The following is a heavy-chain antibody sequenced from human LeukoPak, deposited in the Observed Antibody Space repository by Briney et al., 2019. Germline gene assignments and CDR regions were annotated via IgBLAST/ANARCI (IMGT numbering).Heavy chain of an antibody. D-gene: IGHD3-10*01. CDR3: ASGGSGRFAFDI. CDR2: ISYDGSNK. CDR1: GFTFSSYA. J-gene: IGHJ3*02. V-gene: IGHV3-30-3*01. Sequence: GGSLRLSCAASGFTFSSYAMRWVRQAPGKGLEWVAVISYDGSNKYYADSVKGRFTISRDNSKNTLYLQMNSLRAEDTAVYYCASGGSGRFAFDIWGQGTMVTVSS.